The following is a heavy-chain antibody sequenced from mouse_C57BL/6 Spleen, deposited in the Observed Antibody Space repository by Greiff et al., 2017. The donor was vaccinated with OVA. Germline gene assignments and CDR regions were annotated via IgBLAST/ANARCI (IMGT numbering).Heavy chain of an antibody. J-gene: IGHJ4*01. CDR3: ARLRLEYYAMDY. CDR1: GYTFTSSW. D-gene: IGHD3-2*02. Sequence: QVQLQQPGAELVKPGASVKLSCKASGYTFTSSWMHWVKQRPGQGLEWIGMIHPNSGSTNYNEKFKSKATLTVDKSSSTAYMQLSSLTSEDSAVYYCARLRLEYYAMDYWGQGTSVTVSS. V-gene: IGHV1-64*01. CDR2: IHPNSGST.